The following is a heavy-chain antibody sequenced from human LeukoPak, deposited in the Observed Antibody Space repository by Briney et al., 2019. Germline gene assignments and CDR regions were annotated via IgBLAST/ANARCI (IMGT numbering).Heavy chain of an antibody. D-gene: IGHD6-13*01. Sequence: GGSLRLSCAASGFTFDDYAMPWVRQAPGKGLEWVSGISWNSGSIGYADSVKGRFTISRDNAKNSLYLQMNRLRAEETALYYCAKDRGIAAAGIDYWGQGTLVTVSS. CDR2: ISWNSGSI. V-gene: IGHV3-9*01. CDR1: GFTFDDYA. CDR3: AKDRGIAAAGIDY. J-gene: IGHJ4*02.